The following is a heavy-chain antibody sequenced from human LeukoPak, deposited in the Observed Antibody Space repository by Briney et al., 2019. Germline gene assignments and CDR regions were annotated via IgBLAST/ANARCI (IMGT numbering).Heavy chain of an antibody. Sequence: SETLSLTCTVSGGSISSGNYFWSWIRQPAGKGLEWIGRIYTSGSTNYNPSLKSRVTISVDTSKNQFSLKLSSVTAADTAVYYCARGRGYSYGENFGYWGQGTLVTVSS. V-gene: IGHV4-61*02. D-gene: IGHD5-18*01. CDR2: IYTSGST. CDR3: ARGRGYSYGENFGY. J-gene: IGHJ4*02. CDR1: GGSISSGNYF.